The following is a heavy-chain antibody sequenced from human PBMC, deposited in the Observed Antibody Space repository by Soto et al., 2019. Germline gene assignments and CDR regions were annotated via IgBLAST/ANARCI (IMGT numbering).Heavy chain of an antibody. CDR1: GFTFSSYG. V-gene: IGHV3-30*18. CDR2: ISYDGSNK. D-gene: IGHD3-3*01. CDR3: AKGGAYYDFWSGFQPPPIDY. Sequence: GGSLRLSCAASGFTFSSYGMHWVRQAPGKGLEWVAVISYDGSNKYYADSVKGRFTISRDNSKNTLYLQMNSLRAEDTAVYYCAKGGAYYDFWSGFQPPPIDYWGQGTLVTVSS. J-gene: IGHJ4*02.